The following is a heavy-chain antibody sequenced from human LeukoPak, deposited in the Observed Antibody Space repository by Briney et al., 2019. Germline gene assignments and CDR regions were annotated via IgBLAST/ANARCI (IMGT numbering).Heavy chain of an antibody. D-gene: IGHD2-2*01. CDR2: ISAYNGNT. CDR1: GYTFTSYG. Sequence: ASVKVSCKASGYTFTSYGISWVRQAPGQGLEWMGWISAYNGNTNYAQKLLGRVTMTTDTSTSTAYMELRSLRSDDTAVYYCARTRYCSSTSCHGGWFDPWGQGTLVTVSS. CDR3: ARTRYCSSTSCHGGWFDP. J-gene: IGHJ5*02. V-gene: IGHV1-18*01.